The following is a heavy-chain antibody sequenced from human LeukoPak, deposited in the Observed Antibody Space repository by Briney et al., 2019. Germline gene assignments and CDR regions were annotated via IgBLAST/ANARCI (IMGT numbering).Heavy chain of an antibody. J-gene: IGHJ3*02. Sequence: PSETLYLTCTVSGGSISSYYWSWIRQPPGKGLEWIGYIYYSGGTNYNPSLKRRVTISVDTSKNQFSLKLSSVTAADTAVYYCARWQNGLAFDIWGQGTMVTVSS. D-gene: IGHD5-12*01. CDR2: IYYSGGT. V-gene: IGHV4-59*01. CDR1: GGSISSYY. CDR3: ARWQNGLAFDI.